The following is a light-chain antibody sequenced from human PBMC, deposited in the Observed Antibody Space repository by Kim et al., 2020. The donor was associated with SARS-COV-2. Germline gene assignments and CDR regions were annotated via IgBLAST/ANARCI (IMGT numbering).Light chain of an antibody. CDR3: QQLNSYPLT. Sequence: IQLTQSPSSLSASVGDRVTITCRASQGIGSHLAWYQQKPGRAPRFLIYAASTLQSGVPSRFGGSGSGTEFTLTISSLQPEDFATYYCQQLNSYPLTFGPGTKVDIK. CDR1: QGIGSH. CDR2: AAS. V-gene: IGKV1-9*01. J-gene: IGKJ3*01.